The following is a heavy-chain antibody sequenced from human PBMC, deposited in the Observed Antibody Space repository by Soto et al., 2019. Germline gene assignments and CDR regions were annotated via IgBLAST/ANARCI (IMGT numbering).Heavy chain of an antibody. J-gene: IGHJ6*02. CDR1: GGSISSGGYY. CDR3: ARDPRGVTTHGMDV. V-gene: IGHV4-31*03. CDR2: IYYSGST. Sequence: QVQLQESGPGLVKPSQTLSLTCTVSGGSISSGGYYWSWIRQHPGKGLEWIGYIYYSGSTYYNPSLQSRVTISVDTSKNQFSLKLSSVTAADTAVYYCARDPRGVTTHGMDVWGQGTTVTVSS. D-gene: IGHD4-17*01.